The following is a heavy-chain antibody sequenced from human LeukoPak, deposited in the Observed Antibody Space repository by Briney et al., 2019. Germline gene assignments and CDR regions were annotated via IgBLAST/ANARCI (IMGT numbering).Heavy chain of an antibody. CDR1: GFTFSNFV. Sequence: GGSLRLSCAASGFTFSNFVMSWVRQAPGKGLEWVSGISGSGGSTYYADSVKGRVTISRDNSKNTLYLQMNSLRAEDTALYYCAKMDHDGASCDYWGQGTLVTVSS. J-gene: IGHJ4*02. CDR3: AKMDHDGASCDY. CDR2: ISGSGGST. D-gene: IGHD1-14*01. V-gene: IGHV3-23*01.